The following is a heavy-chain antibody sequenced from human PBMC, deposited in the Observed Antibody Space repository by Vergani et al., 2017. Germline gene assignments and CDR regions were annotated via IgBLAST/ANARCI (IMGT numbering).Heavy chain of an antibody. V-gene: IGHV5-51*01. CDR2: IYPGDSDT. CDR1: GYMFTDYW. CDR3: ARRGTQWEYFSL. J-gene: IGHJ2*01. Sequence: EVQLVQSGADVKKPGESLKISCKGSGYMFTDYWIAWVRQMPGKGLEWMGIIYPGDSDTRYSPSFQGQVTISVDKSITTAYLQWSSLKASDTAIYYCARRGTQWEYFSLWGRGTLVTVSS. D-gene: IGHD1-26*01.